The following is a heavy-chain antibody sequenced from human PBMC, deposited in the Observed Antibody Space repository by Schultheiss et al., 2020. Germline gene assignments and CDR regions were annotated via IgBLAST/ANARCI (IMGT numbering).Heavy chain of an antibody. CDR1: GFTFDDYA. J-gene: IGHJ6*02. D-gene: IGHD2-15*01. Sequence: GGSLRLSCAASGFTFDDYAMHWVRQAPGKGLEWVSGISWNSGSIGYADSVKGRFTISRDNAKNSLYLQMNSLRAEDTALYYCARVSGRGYYYGMDVWGQGTTVTVSS. V-gene: IGHV3-9*01. CDR2: ISWNSGSI. CDR3: ARVSGRGYYYGMDV.